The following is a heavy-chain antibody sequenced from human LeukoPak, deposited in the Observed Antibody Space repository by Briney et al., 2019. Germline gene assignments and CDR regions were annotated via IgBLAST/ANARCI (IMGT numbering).Heavy chain of an antibody. CDR2: ISAQNGNT. Sequence: GASVKVSCKSSGYMFTSHGIHWLRQAPGQGLEWMGWISAQNGNTNYMQQFLGRVTTTRDTSASTAYMELRSLKSDDTAVYYCARESNGGYGFDYWGQGTPVTVAS. CDR1: GYMFTSHG. V-gene: IGHV1-18*01. CDR3: ARESNGGYGFDY. J-gene: IGHJ4*02. D-gene: IGHD5-12*01.